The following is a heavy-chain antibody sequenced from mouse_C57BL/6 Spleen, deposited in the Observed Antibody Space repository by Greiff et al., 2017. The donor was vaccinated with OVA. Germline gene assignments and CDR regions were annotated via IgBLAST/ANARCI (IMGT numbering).Heavy chain of an antibody. J-gene: IGHJ3*01. CDR3: ASYYGSSYWFAY. D-gene: IGHD1-1*01. CDR1: GYTFTDYN. V-gene: IGHV1-18*01. CDR2: INPNNGGT. Sequence: VQLKESGPELVKPGASVKIPCKASGYTFTDYNMDWVKQSHGKSLEWIGDINPNNGGTIYNQKFKGKATLTVDKSSSTAYMELRSLTSEDTAVYYWASYYGSSYWFAYWGQGTLVTVSA.